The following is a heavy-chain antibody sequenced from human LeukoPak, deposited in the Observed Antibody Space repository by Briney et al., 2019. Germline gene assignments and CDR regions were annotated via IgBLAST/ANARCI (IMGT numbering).Heavy chain of an antibody. CDR2: IYHSGST. CDR3: AREVVVAATAANWFDP. V-gene: IGHV4-30-2*01. Sequence: KTSQTLSLTCAVSGGSISSGGYSWSWIRQPPGKGLEWIGYIYHSGSTYYNPSLKSRVTISVDRSKNQFSLKLSSVTAADTAVYYCAREVVVAATAANWFDPWGQGTLVTVSS. CDR1: GGSISSGGYS. J-gene: IGHJ5*02. D-gene: IGHD2-15*01.